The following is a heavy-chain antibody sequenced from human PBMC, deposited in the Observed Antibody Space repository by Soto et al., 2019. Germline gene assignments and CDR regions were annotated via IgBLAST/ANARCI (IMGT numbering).Heavy chain of an antibody. CDR1: GYSFTSYW. CDR3: ARQKRYDYVWGSYSN. Sequence: XESLTISCKGSGYSFTSYWISLVRQMPGKGLEWMGRIDPSDSYTNYSPSFQGHVTISADKSISTAYLQWSSLKASDTAMYYCARQKRYDYVWGSYSNWGQGTLVTVSS. V-gene: IGHV5-10-1*01. J-gene: IGHJ4*02. CDR2: IDPSDSYT. D-gene: IGHD3-16*01.